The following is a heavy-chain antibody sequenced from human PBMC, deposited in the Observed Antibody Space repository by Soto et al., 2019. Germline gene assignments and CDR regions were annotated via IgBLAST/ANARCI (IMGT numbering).Heavy chain of an antibody. D-gene: IGHD3-10*01. CDR2: IYYSGST. CDR1: CGSIRSSSYY. Sequence: SETLSLTCTVSCGSIRSSSYYWGWLRQPPGKGLEWIGSIYYSGSTYYNPSLKSRVTISVDTSKNQFSLKLCSVTAADTAVYYCARLVSRGSGSYVDYWGQGTLGTVS. CDR3: ARLVSRGSGSYVDY. V-gene: IGHV4-39*01. J-gene: IGHJ4*02.